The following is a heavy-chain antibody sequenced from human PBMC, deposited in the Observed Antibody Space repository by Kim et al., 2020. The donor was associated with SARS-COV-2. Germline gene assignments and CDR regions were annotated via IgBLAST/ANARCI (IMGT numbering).Heavy chain of an antibody. CDR3: TTLGPYYYDSSGIDY. D-gene: IGHD3-22*01. Sequence: APVKGRFTISRDDSKNTLYLQMNSLKTEDTAVYYCTTLGPYYYDSSGIDYWGQGTLVTVSS. V-gene: IGHV3-15*01. J-gene: IGHJ4*02.